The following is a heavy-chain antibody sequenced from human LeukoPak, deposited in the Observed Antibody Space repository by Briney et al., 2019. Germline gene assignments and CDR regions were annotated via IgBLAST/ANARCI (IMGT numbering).Heavy chain of an antibody. D-gene: IGHD6-19*01. Sequence: QPGGSLRLPCVVSGFTFSGYEMNWVRQAPGKGPEWVSYISGGGDTVFYADSVKGRFTVSRDNAKNSLYLQMHSLRPEDTAVYFCARERTSHSFGGWHNTVSSWGQGTLDTVSS. CDR3: ARERTSHSFGGWHNTVSS. CDR2: ISGGGDTV. CDR1: GFTFSGYE. V-gene: IGHV3-48*03. J-gene: IGHJ5*02.